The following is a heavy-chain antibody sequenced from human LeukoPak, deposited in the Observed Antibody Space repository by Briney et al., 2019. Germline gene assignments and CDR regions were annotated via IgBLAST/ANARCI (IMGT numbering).Heavy chain of an antibody. CDR3: TRRLDD. CDR1: GFSFNSDW. D-gene: IGHD3-16*01. J-gene: IGHJ4*02. CDR2: IKHDESEK. Sequence: GGSLRLSCAASGFSFNSDWMDWVRQAPGKGLEWVANIKHDESEKNYLDSVKGRFTIPRDNAQNSLYLQMNGLRVEDTAVYYCTRRLDDWGQGTLVTVSS. V-gene: IGHV3-7*01.